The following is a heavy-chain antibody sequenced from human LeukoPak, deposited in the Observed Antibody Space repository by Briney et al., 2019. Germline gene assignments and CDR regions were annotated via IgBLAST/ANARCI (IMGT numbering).Heavy chain of an antibody. J-gene: IGHJ5*01. V-gene: IGHV4-59*08. CDR2: IYNSEST. D-gene: IGHD1-1*01. Sequence: SETLSLTCTVSGGSISSYYWSWIRQPPGKGLEWIGYIYNSESTNYNPSLKSRVTISGDTSRNQVSLKLRSVTAADTAVYYCAKIRERTGTTFDSWGHGTLVTVSS. CDR1: GGSISSYY. CDR3: AKIRERTGTTFDS.